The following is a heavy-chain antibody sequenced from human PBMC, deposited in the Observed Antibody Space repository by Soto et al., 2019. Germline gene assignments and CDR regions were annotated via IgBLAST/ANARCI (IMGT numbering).Heavy chain of an antibody. J-gene: IGHJ4*02. CDR3: ARRADGDYVSPYYFDY. D-gene: IGHD4-17*01. V-gene: IGHV1-69*13. CDR2: FIPFFVTA. Sequence: SVKVSCKASGGTFSSYAISWVRQAPGQGFDWLGGFIPFFVTANYAQKFQGRVTITADESTSTAYMELSSLRSEDTAFFYCARRADGDYVSPYYFDYWGQGTLVTVSS. CDR1: GGTFSSYA.